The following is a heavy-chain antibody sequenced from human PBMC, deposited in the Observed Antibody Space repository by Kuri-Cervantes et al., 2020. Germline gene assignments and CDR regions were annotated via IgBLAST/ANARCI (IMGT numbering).Heavy chain of an antibody. CDR2: ISYDGSNK. J-gene: IGHJ5*02. CDR3: AKDSGSRLHNWFDP. D-gene: IGHD5-12*01. CDR1: GFTFSSYG. Sequence: GESLKISCAASGFTFSSYGMHWVRQAPGKGLEWVAVISYDGSNKYYADSVKGRFTISRDNSKNTLYLRMNSLRAEDTAVYYCAKDSGSRLHNWFDPWGQGTLVTVSS. V-gene: IGHV3-30*18.